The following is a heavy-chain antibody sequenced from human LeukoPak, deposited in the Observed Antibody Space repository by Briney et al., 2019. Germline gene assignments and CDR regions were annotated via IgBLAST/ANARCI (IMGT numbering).Heavy chain of an antibody. Sequence: GGSLRLSCAASGFTFSSYWMHWVRQAPGKGLVWVSRINSDGSSTSYADSVKGRFTISRDNAKNSLYLQMNSLRAEDTAVYYCARDKCPISGSYSYYYYYYMDVWGKGTTVTISS. CDR1: GFTFSSYW. J-gene: IGHJ6*03. D-gene: IGHD3-10*01. CDR3: ARDKCPISGSYSYYYYYYMDV. CDR2: INSDGSST. V-gene: IGHV3-74*01.